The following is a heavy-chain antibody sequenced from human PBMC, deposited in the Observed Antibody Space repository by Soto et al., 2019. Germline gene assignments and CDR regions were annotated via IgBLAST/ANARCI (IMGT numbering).Heavy chain of an antibody. CDR3: ARFSPRVELEIRAEAVDT. J-gene: IGHJ3*02. CDR2: ISAYNANT. V-gene: IGHV1-18*01. CDR1: GYTFSSYG. D-gene: IGHD1-7*01. Sequence: SPVKTSSTSFGYTFSSYGMPWFRQAPGQGLEWMGWISAYNANTNYPQRLQGRVTMTKDISTSTAYMVLRSLSSDDTAIYYFARFSPRVELEIRAEAVDTWCQGTMVTVPS.